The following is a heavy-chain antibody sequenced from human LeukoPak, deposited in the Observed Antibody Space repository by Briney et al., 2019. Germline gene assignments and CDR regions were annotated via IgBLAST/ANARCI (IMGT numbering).Heavy chain of an antibody. Sequence: GGSLRLSCAASGFTFSSYWMNWVRQAPGKGLEWVANIKQDGSEKYYVDSVKGRFTISRDNAKNTLYLQMNSLRAEDTAVYYCARGPTYYYDSSGYSSDFDYWGQGTLVTVSS. V-gene: IGHV3-7*01. CDR1: GFTFSSYW. D-gene: IGHD3-22*01. CDR2: IKQDGSEK. CDR3: ARGPTYYYDSSGYSSDFDY. J-gene: IGHJ4*02.